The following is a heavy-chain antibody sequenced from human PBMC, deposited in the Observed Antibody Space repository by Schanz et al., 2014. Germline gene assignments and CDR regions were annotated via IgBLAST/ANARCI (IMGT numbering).Heavy chain of an antibody. V-gene: IGHV3-23*01. D-gene: IGHD1-1*01. CDR1: GFIFGSSV. CDR3: AKKVPAYNPFDS. CDR2: ITGASDHI. Sequence: EVQLLESGGGLIQPGGSLRLSCAASGFIFGSSVMAWVRQAPGKGLEWVSGITGASDHIDHAESVKGRFTISRDNSKNTLYLQMDSLRAEDTAVYFCAKKVPAYNPFDSWGQGTLVTVSS. J-gene: IGHJ4*02.